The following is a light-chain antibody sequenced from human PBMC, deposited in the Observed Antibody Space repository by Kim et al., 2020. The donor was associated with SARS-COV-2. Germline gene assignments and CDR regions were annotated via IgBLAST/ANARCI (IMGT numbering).Light chain of an antibody. V-gene: IGKV1-5*03. Sequence: DIQMTQSPSTLSASVGDRVTITCRASQSISTWLAWYQQKPGKAPKLLIYRASSLESGVPSRFSGGGSGTEFTLTISSLQPDDFATYYCQQYNDYSGTFGQGTKVDIK. CDR3: QQYNDYSGT. CDR2: RAS. J-gene: IGKJ1*01. CDR1: QSISTW.